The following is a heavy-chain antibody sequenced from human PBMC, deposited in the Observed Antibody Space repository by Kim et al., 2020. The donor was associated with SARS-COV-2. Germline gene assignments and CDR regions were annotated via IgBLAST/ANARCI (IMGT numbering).Heavy chain of an antibody. D-gene: IGHD6-19*01. Sequence: GGSLRLSCAASGFTFRNYDMHWVRQVTGKGLEWVSAIAASDHTYYAGSVKGRFTISRENARDSLYLQMSSVRAEDTAVYYCVRELMDCSGPHYICGLDVWGQGTTVTVPS. CDR1: GFTFRNYD. CDR3: VRELMDCSGPHYICGLDV. CDR2: IAASDHT. J-gene: IGHJ6*02. V-gene: IGHV3-13*01.